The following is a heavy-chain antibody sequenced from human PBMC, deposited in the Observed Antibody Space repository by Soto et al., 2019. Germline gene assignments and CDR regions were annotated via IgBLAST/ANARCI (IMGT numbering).Heavy chain of an antibody. J-gene: IGHJ3*02. V-gene: IGHV4-4*02. D-gene: IGHD2-2*03. Sequence: QVQLQESGPGLVKPSGTLSLTCAVSSGSISSSNWWSWVRQPPGKGLEWIGEIYHSGSTNYNPSLQSRVTISVDKSKNQFSLRLSSVTAADTAVYYCARVLMDIVVVPAAIWAFDIWGQGTMVTVSS. CDR1: SGSISSSNW. CDR3: ARVLMDIVVVPAAIWAFDI. CDR2: IYHSGST.